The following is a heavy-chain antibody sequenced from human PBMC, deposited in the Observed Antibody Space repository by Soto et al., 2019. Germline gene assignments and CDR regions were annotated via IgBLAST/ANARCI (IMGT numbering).Heavy chain of an antibody. CDR2: FYYSGNT. CDR1: GGSISSGYYY. J-gene: IGHJ6*02. Sequence: SDTLSLTCSVSGGSISSGYYYWSWIRQPPGKGLEWIGNFYYSGNTYYNPSLKSRLIISIDTSKNQFSLKVGSVTAADTAVYYCARMIGRNWNSAAAPPWRGYYYYYGMDVWGQGTTVTVSS. V-gene: IGHV4-30-4*02. D-gene: IGHD1-7*01. CDR3: ARMIGRNWNSAAAPPWRGYYYYYGMDV.